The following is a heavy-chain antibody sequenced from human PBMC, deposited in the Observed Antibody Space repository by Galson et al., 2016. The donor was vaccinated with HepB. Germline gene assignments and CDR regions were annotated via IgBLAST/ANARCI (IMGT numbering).Heavy chain of an antibody. D-gene: IGHD4-17*01. Sequence: SLRLSCAASGFTFSSYGMHWVRQAPGKGLKWVAVIWYEGSNKQFADSVKGRFTISRDNSKNTVYLQMNSLRAEDTAVYYCARGDYGAYSPFGMDVWGQGTTVTVSS. V-gene: IGHV3-33*01. CDR3: ARGDYGAYSPFGMDV. J-gene: IGHJ6*02. CDR1: GFTFSSYG. CDR2: IWYEGSNK.